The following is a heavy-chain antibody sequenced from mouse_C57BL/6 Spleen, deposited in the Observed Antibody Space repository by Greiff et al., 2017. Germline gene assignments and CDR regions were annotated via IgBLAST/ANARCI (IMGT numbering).Heavy chain of an antibody. V-gene: IGHV5-17*01. D-gene: IGHD1-1*01. CDR2: ISSGSSTI. CDR1: GFTFSDYG. CDR3: ARGVLREGAMDY. J-gene: IGHJ4*01. Sequence: DVMLVESGGGLVKPGGSLKLSCAASGFTFSDYGMHWVRQAPEKGLEWVAYISSGSSTIYYADTVKGRFTISRDNAKNTLFLQMTSLRSEETAMYYCARGVLREGAMDYWGQGTSVTVSS.